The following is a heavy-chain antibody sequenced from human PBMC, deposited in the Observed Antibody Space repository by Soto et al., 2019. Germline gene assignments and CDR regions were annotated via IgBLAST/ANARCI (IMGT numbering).Heavy chain of an antibody. J-gene: IGHJ4*02. D-gene: IGHD6-19*01. Sequence: GGSLRLSCAASGFTFDDYAMHWVRQAPGKGLEWVSGISWNSGSIGYADSVKGRFTISRDNAKNSLYLQMNSLRAEDTALYYCVLAGYSSGWYFSYWGQGTLVTVSS. CDR1: GFTFDDYA. CDR3: VLAGYSSGWYFSY. V-gene: IGHV3-9*01. CDR2: ISWNSGSI.